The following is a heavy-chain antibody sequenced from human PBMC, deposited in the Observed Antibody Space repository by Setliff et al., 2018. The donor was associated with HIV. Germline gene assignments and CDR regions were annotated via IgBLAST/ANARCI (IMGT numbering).Heavy chain of an antibody. CDR1: GFTVSSYY. Sequence: SLRLSCAASGFTVSSYYMSWVREAPGKGLGWVSTIYSDGSTYHADSVKGRFTLSRYSSKNTLSLQMNSLRPEDTAVYYCARVRLYNAALDYWGQGTLVTVSS. CDR2: IYSDGST. J-gene: IGHJ4*02. CDR3: ARVRLYNAALDY. V-gene: IGHV3-66*02. D-gene: IGHD3-10*01.